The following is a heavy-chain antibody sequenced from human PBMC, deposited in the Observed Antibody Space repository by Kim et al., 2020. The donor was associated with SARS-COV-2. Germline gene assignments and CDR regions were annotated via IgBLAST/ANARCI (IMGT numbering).Heavy chain of an antibody. Sequence: SETLSLTCAVYGGSFSGYYWSWIRQPPGKGLEWIGEINHSGSTNYNPSLKSRVTISVDTSKNQFSLKLSSVTAADTAVYYCARGFDYYELYFDLWGRGTLVTVSS. J-gene: IGHJ2*01. D-gene: IGHD3-22*01. V-gene: IGHV4-34*01. CDR3: ARGFDYYELYFDL. CDR2: INHSGST. CDR1: GGSFSGYY.